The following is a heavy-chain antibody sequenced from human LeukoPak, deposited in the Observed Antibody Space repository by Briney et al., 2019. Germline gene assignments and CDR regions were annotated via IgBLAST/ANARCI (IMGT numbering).Heavy chain of an antibody. CDR2: IGISSGNT. J-gene: IGHJ4*02. D-gene: IGHD2-2*01. Sequence: GGSLRLSCAASGFTFSSYSMNWVRQAPGKGLEWISYIGISSGNTKYADSVKGRFTISGDKAKNSLYLQMNSLRVQDTAVYYCARDTKYAFDNWGQGTLVTVSS. CDR3: ARDTKYAFDN. CDR1: GFTFSSYS. V-gene: IGHV3-48*01.